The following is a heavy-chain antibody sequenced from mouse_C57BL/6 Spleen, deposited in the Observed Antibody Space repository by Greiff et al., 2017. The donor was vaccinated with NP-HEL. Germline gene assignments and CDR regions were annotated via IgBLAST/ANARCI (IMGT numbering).Heavy chain of an antibody. CDR2: IYPGSGNT. Sequence: QVQLQQSGPELVKPGASVKISCKASGYSFTSYYIHWVKQRPGQGLEWIGWIYPGSGNTKYNEKFKGKATLTADTSSSTAYMQLSSLTSEDSAVYYCAREDSSGLDYWGQGTTLTVSS. CDR3: AREDSSGLDY. J-gene: IGHJ2*01. CDR1: GYSFTSYY. V-gene: IGHV1-66*01. D-gene: IGHD3-2*02.